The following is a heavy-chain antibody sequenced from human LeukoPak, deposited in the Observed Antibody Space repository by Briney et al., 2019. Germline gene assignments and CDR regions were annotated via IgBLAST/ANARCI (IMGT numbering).Heavy chain of an antibody. V-gene: IGHV4-34*01. D-gene: IGHD3-10*01. CDR3: ARETLLWFGIDY. Sequence: SETLSPTCAVYGGSFRGYYWSWIRQPPGKRLHWIGEINHSGSTNYNPSLKSRVTISVDTSKNQFSLKLSSVTAADTAVYYCARETLLWFGIDYWGQGTLVTVSS. CDR2: INHSGST. CDR1: GGSFRGYY. J-gene: IGHJ4*02.